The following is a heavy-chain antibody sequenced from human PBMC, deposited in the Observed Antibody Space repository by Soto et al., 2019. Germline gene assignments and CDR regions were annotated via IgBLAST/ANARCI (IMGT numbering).Heavy chain of an antibody. Sequence: QITLNESGPTVVRPTETLTLTCRFSGFSLTTSGVGVGWIRQSPGKAPEWLALIYWDDDKRYSASLKSRLTITKDTSKIHVVLTVSDLDPTDTATYYCAHRVLRTVFGLVTTTAIYFYCWGQGTPVAVSS. J-gene: IGHJ4*02. CDR3: AHRVLRTVFGLVTTTAIYFYC. CDR1: GFSLTTSGVG. D-gene: IGHD3-3*01. CDR2: IYWDDDK. V-gene: IGHV2-5*02.